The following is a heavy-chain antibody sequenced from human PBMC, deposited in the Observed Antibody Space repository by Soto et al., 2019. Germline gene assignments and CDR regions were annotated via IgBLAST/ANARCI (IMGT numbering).Heavy chain of an antibody. CDR1: GYTFTSDG. D-gene: IGHD2-2*01. CDR2: IIAFHGKA. CDR3: ARGGGRRIVVVPAWPLGDAFDI. Sequence: ASVKVSCKASGYTFTSDGISWVRQAPGQGLEWMGWIIAFHGKANYAQKFQGRVTMTADKSTSTAYMELSSLRSEDTAVYYCARGGGRRIVVVPAWPLGDAFDIWGQGTMVTVSS. V-gene: IGHV1-18*01. J-gene: IGHJ3*02.